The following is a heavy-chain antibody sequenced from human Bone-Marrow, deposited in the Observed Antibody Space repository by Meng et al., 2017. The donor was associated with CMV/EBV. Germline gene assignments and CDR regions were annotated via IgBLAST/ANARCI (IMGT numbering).Heavy chain of an antibody. CDR2: MNPNSGNT. V-gene: IGHV1-8*03. J-gene: IGHJ5*02. D-gene: IGHD4-17*01. Sequence: ASVKVSCKASGYTFTSYDINWVRQATGQGLEWMGWMNPNSGNTGYAQKFQGRVTITRNTSISTAYMELSSLRSDDTAVYYCARDRGYGDARWFDPWGQGNLVTVSS. CDR1: GYTFTSYD. CDR3: ARDRGYGDARWFDP.